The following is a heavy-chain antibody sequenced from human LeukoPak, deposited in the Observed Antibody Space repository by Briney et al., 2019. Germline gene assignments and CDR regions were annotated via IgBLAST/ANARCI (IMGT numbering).Heavy chain of an antibody. V-gene: IGHV4-59*01. D-gene: IGHD1-26*01. CDR2: IYYSGST. CDR1: GGSISSYY. J-gene: IGHJ4*02. Sequence: SETLSLTCTVSGGSISSYYWTWIRQPPGKRLEWIGYIYYSGSTNYNPSLKSRVTISVDTSKNQFSLKLTSVTAADTAVYYCARGVNSGYFDYCGQGTLVTVSS. CDR3: ARGVNSGYFDY.